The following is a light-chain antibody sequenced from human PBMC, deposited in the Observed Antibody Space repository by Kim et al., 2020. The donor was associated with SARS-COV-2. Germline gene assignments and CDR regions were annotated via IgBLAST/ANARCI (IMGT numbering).Light chain of an antibody. CDR2: GNS. Sequence: QSVLTQPPSVSGAPGQMVTISCTGSSSNIGAGYDVHWYQQLPGTAPKLLIYGNSNRPSGVPYRFSGSKSGTSASLAITGLQAEDEADYYCQSYDSSLSGWVFGGGTQLTVL. V-gene: IGLV1-40*01. CDR1: SSNIGAGYD. CDR3: QSYDSSLSGWV. J-gene: IGLJ3*02.